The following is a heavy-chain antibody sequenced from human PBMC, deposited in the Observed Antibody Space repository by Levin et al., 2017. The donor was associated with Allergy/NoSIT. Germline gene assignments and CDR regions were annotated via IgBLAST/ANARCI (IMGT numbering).Heavy chain of an antibody. Sequence: VASVKVSCAASGFTFSSYAMSWVRQAPGKGLEWVSAISGSGGSTYYADSVKGRFTISRDNSKNTLYLQMNSLRAEDTAVYYCAKAPWRAAAGLLDYWGQGTLVTVSS. CDR3: AKAPWRAAAGLLDY. CDR2: ISGSGGST. J-gene: IGHJ4*02. V-gene: IGHV3-23*01. D-gene: IGHD6-13*01. CDR1: GFTFSSYA.